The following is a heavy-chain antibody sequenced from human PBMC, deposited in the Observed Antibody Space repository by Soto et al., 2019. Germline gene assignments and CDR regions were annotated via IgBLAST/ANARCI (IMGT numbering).Heavy chain of an antibody. V-gene: IGHV1-18*01. CDR1: GYTFTSYG. CDR3: ARDYHLKGVIVSNWFDP. J-gene: IGHJ5*02. Sequence: ASVKVSCKASGYTFTSYGISWVRQAPGQGLKWKGRISAYNGNTNYAQKLQGRVTMTTDTSTSTAYMELRSLRSDDTSLYYCARDYHLKGVIVSNWFDPWGQGTLVTVSS. D-gene: IGHD3-16*02. CDR2: ISAYNGNT.